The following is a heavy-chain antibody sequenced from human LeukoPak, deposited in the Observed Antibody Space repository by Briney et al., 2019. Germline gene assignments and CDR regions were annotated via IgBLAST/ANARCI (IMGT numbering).Heavy chain of an antibody. V-gene: IGHV3-21*01. Sequence: GGSLRLSCAASGFTFSSYSMNWVRQAPGKGLEWVSSICSSSSYIYYADSVKGRFTISRDNAKNSLYLQMNSLRAEDTAVYYCARDVIGSGSYYNLRYYYYGMDVWGQETTVTVSS. CDR1: GFTFSSYS. CDR3: ARDVIGSGSYYNLRYYYYGMDV. D-gene: IGHD3-10*01. CDR2: ICSSSSYI. J-gene: IGHJ6*02.